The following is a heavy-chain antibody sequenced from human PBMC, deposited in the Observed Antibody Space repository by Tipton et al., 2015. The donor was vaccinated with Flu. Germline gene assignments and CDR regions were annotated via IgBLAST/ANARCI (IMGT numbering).Heavy chain of an antibody. D-gene: IGHD4-11*01. CDR3: ARRDYSNYVSEPKNWFDP. Sequence: SLRLSCAASGFTFSSYAMHWVRQAPGKGLEWVAGIWYDGSNKYYADSVKGRFTISRDNSKNTLYLQMNSLRAEDTAVYYCARRDYSNYVSEPKNWFDPWGQGTRVTVSS. CDR1: GFTFSSYA. J-gene: IGHJ5*02. CDR2: IWYDGSNK. V-gene: IGHV3-33*01.